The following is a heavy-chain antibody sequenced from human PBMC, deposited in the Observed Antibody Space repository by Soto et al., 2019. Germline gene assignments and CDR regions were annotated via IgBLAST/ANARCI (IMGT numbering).Heavy chain of an antibody. D-gene: IGHD6-13*01. V-gene: IGHV3-15*07. CDR2: IKSKTDGGTT. CDR3: TTDSYSSSWYGYYYYGMDV. Sequence: EVQLVESGGGLVKPGGSLRLSRAASGFTFSNAWMNWVRQAPGKGLEWVGRIKSKTDGGTTDYAAPVKGRFTISRDDSKNTLYLQMNSLKTEDTAVYYCTTDSYSSSWYGYYYYGMDVWGQGTTVTVSS. J-gene: IGHJ6*02. CDR1: GFTFSNAW.